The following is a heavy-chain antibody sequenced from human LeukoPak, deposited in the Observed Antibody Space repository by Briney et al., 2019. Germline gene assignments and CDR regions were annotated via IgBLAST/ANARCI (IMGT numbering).Heavy chain of an antibody. D-gene: IGHD1-20*01. CDR3: ARPLFCAFDNCGYWLDP. V-gene: IGHV1-46*01. CDR1: GYTFTKYL. J-gene: IGHJ5*02. CDR2: INPNGDAT. Sequence: ASVKVSCKTSGYTFTKYLIHWVRQAPGQGLEWVGTINPNGDATNYAPRLQGRLTFTQNTSTSTVYMELRGLPPDDTAVYYCARPLFCAFDNCGYWLDPWGPGTLVTVSS.